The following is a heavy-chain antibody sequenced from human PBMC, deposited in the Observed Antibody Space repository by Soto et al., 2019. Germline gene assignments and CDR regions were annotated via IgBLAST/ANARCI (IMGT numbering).Heavy chain of an antibody. D-gene: IGHD3-10*01. Sequence: GGSLRLSCAASGFTFSSYGMHWVRQAPGKGLEWVAVISYDGSNKYYADSVKGRFTISRDNSKNTLYLQMNSLRAEDTAVYYCAKDLGTSITMVRGVIMTSYATDYMDVWGKGTTVTVSS. CDR1: GFTFSSYG. J-gene: IGHJ6*03. V-gene: IGHV3-30*18. CDR3: AKDLGTSITMVRGVIMTSYATDYMDV. CDR2: ISYDGSNK.